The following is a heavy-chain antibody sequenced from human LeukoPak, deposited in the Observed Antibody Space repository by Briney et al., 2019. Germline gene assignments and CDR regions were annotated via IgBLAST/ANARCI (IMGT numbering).Heavy chain of an antibody. CDR2: IYYSGST. Sequence: PSETLSLTCTVSGGSISSYYWSWIRQPPGKGLEWIGYIYYSGSTNYNTSLKSRVTISVDTSKNQFSLKLSSVTAADTAVYYCARGDYYDSSGYYPFDYWGQGTLVTVSS. D-gene: IGHD3-22*01. CDR3: ARGDYYDSSGYYPFDY. V-gene: IGHV4-59*01. J-gene: IGHJ4*02. CDR1: GGSISSYY.